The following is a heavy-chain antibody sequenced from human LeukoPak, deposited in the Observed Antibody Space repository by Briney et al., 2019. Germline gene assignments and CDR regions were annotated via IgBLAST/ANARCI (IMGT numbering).Heavy chain of an antibody. CDR1: GFSFSNFW. CDR2: IYNDGSIT. Sequence: GGSLRLSCAGSGFSFSNFWIQWVRQAPGKGLVWVSRIYNDGSITNYADPVKGRSTISRDNAKNVVYLQMDSLTAEDTAVYYCATEAYDFWGQGTLVTVSS. D-gene: IGHD3-16*01. J-gene: IGHJ4*02. V-gene: IGHV3-74*01. CDR3: ATEAYDF.